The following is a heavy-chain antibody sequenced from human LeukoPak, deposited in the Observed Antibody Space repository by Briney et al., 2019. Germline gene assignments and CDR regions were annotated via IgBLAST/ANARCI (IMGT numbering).Heavy chain of an antibody. V-gene: IGHV3-23*01. CDR2: ISGSGDST. Sequence: GGSLRLSCAASGFTFSSYAMSWVRQAPGKGLEWVSAISGSGDSTYYADSVKGRFTISRDNSKNTLYLQMNSLRAEDTAVYYCAKMYRLVQGYYFDYWGQGTLVTVSS. J-gene: IGHJ4*02. CDR1: GFTFSSYA. CDR3: AKMYRLVQGYYFDY. D-gene: IGHD6-19*01.